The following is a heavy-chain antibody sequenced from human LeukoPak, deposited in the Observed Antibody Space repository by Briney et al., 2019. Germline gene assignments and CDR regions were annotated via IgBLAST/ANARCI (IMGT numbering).Heavy chain of an antibody. D-gene: IGHD6-13*01. CDR1: GFTFSSYW. CDR2: IKQDGSEK. V-gene: IGHV3-7*01. J-gene: IGHJ3*02. CDR3: ARDSAAGPYGSDAFDI. Sequence: GGSLRLSCAASGFTFSSYWMSWVRQAPGKGLEWVANIKQDGSEKYYVDSVKGRFTISRDNAKNSVYLQMNSLRAEDTAVYYCARDSAAGPYGSDAFDIWGQGTKVAVSS.